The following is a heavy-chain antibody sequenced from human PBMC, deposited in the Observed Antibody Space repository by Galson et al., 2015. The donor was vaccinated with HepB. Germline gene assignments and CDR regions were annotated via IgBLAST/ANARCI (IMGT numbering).Heavy chain of an antibody. Sequence: SVKVSCKASGCTFTSYDINWVRQATGQGLEWMGWMNPNSGNTGYAQRFQGRVTMTRNTSLGTAYMELSSLRSDDTAVYYCVGTGWIHEFDSWCQGTLVTGSA. D-gene: IGHD6-19*01. J-gene: IGHJ4*02. CDR3: VGTGWIHEFDS. CDR1: GCTFTSYD. V-gene: IGHV1-8*01. CDR2: MNPNSGNT.